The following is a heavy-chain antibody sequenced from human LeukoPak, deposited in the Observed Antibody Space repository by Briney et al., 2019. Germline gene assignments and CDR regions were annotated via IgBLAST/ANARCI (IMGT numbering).Heavy chain of an antibody. J-gene: IGHJ4*02. CDR2: ISSSSSTI. CDR1: RFTFSSYS. Sequence: GGSLRLSCAASRFTFSSYSMNWVRQAPGKGLEWVSYISSSSSTIYYADSVKGRFSIYRDNAKNSLYLQMDSLRDEDTAVYYCARDRSSGYYGSSDYWGQGTLVTVSS. CDR3: ARDRSSGYYGSSDY. D-gene: IGHD3-22*01. V-gene: IGHV3-48*02.